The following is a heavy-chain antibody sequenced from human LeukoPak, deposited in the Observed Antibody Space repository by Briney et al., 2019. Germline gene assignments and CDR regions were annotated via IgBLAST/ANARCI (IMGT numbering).Heavy chain of an antibody. J-gene: IGHJ6*02. V-gene: IGHV4-39*02. CDR2: IYYSGST. CDR1: GGSISSSSYY. CDR3: ARDRVTRYYDILTPWTTMDV. Sequence: SETLSLTCTVSGGSISSSSYYWGWIRQPPGKGLEWIGSIYYSGSTYYNPSLKSRVTISVDTSKNQFSLKLSSVTAADTAVYYCARDRVTRYYDILTPWTTMDVWGQGTTVTVSS. D-gene: IGHD3-9*01.